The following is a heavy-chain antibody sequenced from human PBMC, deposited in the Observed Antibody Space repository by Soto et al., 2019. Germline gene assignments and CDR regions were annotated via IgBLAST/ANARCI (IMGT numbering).Heavy chain of an antibody. CDR1: GFTYSSYG. V-gene: IGHV3-33*01. CDR3: ARDAMTTRDYYYYYMDV. Sequence: GGSLRLSCAASGFTYSSYGMHWVRQAPGKGLEWVAVIWYDGSNKYYADSVKGRFTISRDNSKNTLYLQMNSLRAEDTAVYYCARDAMTTRDYYYYYMDVWGKGTTVTVSS. J-gene: IGHJ6*03. CDR2: IWYDGSNK. D-gene: IGHD1-1*01.